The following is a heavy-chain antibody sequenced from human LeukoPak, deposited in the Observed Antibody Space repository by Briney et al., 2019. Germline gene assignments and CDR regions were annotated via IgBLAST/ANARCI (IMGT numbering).Heavy chain of an antibody. CDR1: GYTFTSYG. CDR3: ATPKYYYDSSGYPGDSFDI. V-gene: IGHV1-18*01. J-gene: IGHJ3*02. CDR2: ISAYNGNT. Sequence: SVKVSCKASGYTFTSYGISWVRQAPGQGLEWMGWISAYNGNTNYAQKLQGRVTMTTDTSTSTAYMELRSLRSDDTAVYYCATPKYYYDSSGYPGDSFDIWGQGTMVTVSS. D-gene: IGHD3-22*01.